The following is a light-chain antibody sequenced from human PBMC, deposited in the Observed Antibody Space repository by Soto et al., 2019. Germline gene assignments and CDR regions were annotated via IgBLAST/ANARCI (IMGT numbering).Light chain of an antibody. CDR2: GAS. V-gene: IGKV3-20*01. J-gene: IGKJ5*01. CDR1: QSVTTR. Sequence: IVLTQSPGTLSLSPGERVTLSCRASQSVTTRLAWYQHKPGQAPRLLMSGASSRASGVPVRFSGSGSGTDFTLTISRLEPEDFAVYYCQQYGSSRITFGQGTRLEIK. CDR3: QQYGSSRIT.